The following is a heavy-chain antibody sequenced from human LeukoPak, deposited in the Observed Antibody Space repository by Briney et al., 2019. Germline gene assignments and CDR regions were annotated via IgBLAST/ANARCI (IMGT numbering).Heavy chain of an antibody. CDR2: TDRDGSRI. J-gene: IGHJ4*02. CDR3: ARHLYHCGGGNCYYYFDY. V-gene: IGHV3-74*01. Sequence: GGSLRLSCAVSGFTFSSYWMHWVRQAPGKGLVWVSRTDRDGSRINYADSVKGRFTISRDSAGDSLYLQMNSLRAEDTAIYYCARHLYHCGGGNCYYYFDYWGQGTLVTVSS. CDR1: GFTFSSYW. D-gene: IGHD2-21*02.